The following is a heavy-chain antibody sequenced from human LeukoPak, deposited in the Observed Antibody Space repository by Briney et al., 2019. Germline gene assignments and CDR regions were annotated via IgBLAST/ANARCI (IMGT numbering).Heavy chain of an antibody. J-gene: IGHJ6*02. CDR2: INPNSGGT. CDR3: ARERVLWFGEYYGIDV. Sequence: ASVKVSCKASGYTFTGYYMHWVRQAPGQGLEWMGWINPNSGGTNYAQKFQGRVTMTRDTSISTAYMELSRLRSDDTAVYYCARERVLWFGEYYGIDVWGQGTTVTVSS. V-gene: IGHV1-2*02. CDR1: GYTFTGYY. D-gene: IGHD3-10*01.